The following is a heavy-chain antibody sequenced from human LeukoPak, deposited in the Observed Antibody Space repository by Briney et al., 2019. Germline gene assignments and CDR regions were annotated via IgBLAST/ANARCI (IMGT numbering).Heavy chain of an antibody. Sequence: SVKVSCKASGGTFSSYAISWVRQAPGQVLEWMGRIIPILGIANYAQKFQGRVTITADKSTSTAYMELSSLRSEDTAVYYCALTLEGSGPNYFDYWGQGTLVTVSS. CDR2: IIPILGIA. D-gene: IGHD2-15*01. CDR1: GGTFSSYA. V-gene: IGHV1-69*04. CDR3: ALTLEGSGPNYFDY. J-gene: IGHJ4*02.